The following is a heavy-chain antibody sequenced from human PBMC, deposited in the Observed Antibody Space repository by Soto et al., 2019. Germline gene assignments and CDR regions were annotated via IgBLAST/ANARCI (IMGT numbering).Heavy chain of an antibody. V-gene: IGHV4-34*01. Sequence: SETLSLTCTVLGGSFSGYYWGWIRQPPGKGLEWIGEINRDGVTNYNPSLKSRLTTSVDTSKNQFSLNLNSVTAADTAVYYCARTATQCSRTSCYTVSLDFWGQGTLVTVS. CDR1: GGSFSGYY. CDR2: INRDGVT. D-gene: IGHD2-2*02. CDR3: ARTATQCSRTSCYTVSLDF. J-gene: IGHJ4*02.